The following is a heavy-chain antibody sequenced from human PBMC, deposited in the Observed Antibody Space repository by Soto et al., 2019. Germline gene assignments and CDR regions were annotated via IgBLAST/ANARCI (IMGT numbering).Heavy chain of an antibody. D-gene: IGHD5-12*01. CDR2: INPNSGGT. CDR1: GYTFTGYY. Sequence: ASVKVSCTASGYTFTGYYMHWVRQAPGQGLEWMGWINPNSGGTNYAQKFRGRVTMTRDTSTSTAYMELSRLRSDDTAVYYCARVEMATTTYYYYYYGMDVWGQGTTVTVSS. J-gene: IGHJ6*02. V-gene: IGHV1-2*02. CDR3: ARVEMATTTYYYYYYGMDV.